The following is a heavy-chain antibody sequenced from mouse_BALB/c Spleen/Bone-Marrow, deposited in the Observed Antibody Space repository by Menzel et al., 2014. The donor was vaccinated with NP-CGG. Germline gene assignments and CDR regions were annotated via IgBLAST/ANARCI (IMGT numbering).Heavy chain of an antibody. CDR2: IHYSGST. J-gene: IGHJ1*01. Sequence: DVKLVETGPDLVKPSQSLSLTCTVTGYSITSGHSWHWIRQFPGNKLEWMGYIHYSGSTYYNPSLKSRISITRDTSKNQFFLQLNSVTTEDTATYYCAGRGSSSYWYFDVWGAGTTVTVSS. CDR1: GYSITSGHS. CDR3: AGRGSSSYWYFDV. D-gene: IGHD1-1*01. V-gene: IGHV3-1*02.